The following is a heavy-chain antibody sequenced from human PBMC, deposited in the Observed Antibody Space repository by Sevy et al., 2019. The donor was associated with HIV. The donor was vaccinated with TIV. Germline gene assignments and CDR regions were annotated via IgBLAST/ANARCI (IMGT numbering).Heavy chain of an antibody. CDR3: AKDGSSSGLLYYFDH. J-gene: IGHJ4*02. CDR2: ISVSGRL. V-gene: IGHV3-23*01. D-gene: IGHD6-19*01. Sequence: GGSLRLSCAASGFKFDNYAMAWVRQAPGQELVWVSAISVSGRLSYADSVKGRFTISRDSSKKMIYLHLNSLRAVDTATYYCAKDGSSSGLLYYFDHWGQGTLVTVSS. CDR1: GFKFDNYA.